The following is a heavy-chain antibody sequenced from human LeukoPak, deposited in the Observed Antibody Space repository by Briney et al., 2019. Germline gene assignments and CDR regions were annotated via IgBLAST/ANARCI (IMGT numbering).Heavy chain of an antibody. CDR3: AKSIAAACDY. Sequence: SGGSLRLSCAASGFTFSSYGMHWVRQAPGKGLEWVAVISYDGSNKYYADSVKGRFTISRDNSKNTLYLQMNSLRAEDTAVYYCAKSIAAACDYWGQGTLVTVSS. D-gene: IGHD6-13*01. J-gene: IGHJ4*02. CDR2: ISYDGSNK. CDR1: GFTFSSYG. V-gene: IGHV3-30*18.